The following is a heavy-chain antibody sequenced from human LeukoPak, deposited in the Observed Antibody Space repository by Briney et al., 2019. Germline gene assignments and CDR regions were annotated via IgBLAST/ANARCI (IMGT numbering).Heavy chain of an antibody. J-gene: IGHJ4*02. V-gene: IGHV3-69-1*01. D-gene: IGHD5-18*01. Sequence: PGGSLRLSCAASGFNFIGYSMTWVRRPPGKGLEWVSSISSADNTYYADFVKGRFTVSRDNAGKSLYLQMDGLRPEDTAVYYCAREGYTYGHGVDFWGQGTLVTVSS. CDR3: AREGYTYGHGVDF. CDR1: GFNFIGYS. CDR2: ISSADNT.